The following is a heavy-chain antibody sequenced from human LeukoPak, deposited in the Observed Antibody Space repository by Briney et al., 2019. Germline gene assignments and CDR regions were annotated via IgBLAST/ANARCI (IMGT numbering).Heavy chain of an antibody. V-gene: IGHV3-7*01. Sequence: PGGSLRLSCAASGFVFSDYWMSWVRQAPGKGLEWVANIKQDGSQKFYLDSVKGRLTISRDNAKNSLYLQMTSLRAEDTAVYYCARDDLYCGGDCSPFDYWGQGTPVTVSS. CDR1: GFVFSDYW. CDR3: ARDDLYCGGDCSPFDY. D-gene: IGHD2-21*01. CDR2: IKQDGSQK. J-gene: IGHJ4*02.